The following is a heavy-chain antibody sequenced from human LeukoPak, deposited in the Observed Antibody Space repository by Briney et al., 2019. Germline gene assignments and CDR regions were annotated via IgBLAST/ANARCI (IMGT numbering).Heavy chain of an antibody. V-gene: IGHV4-34*01. Sequence: PSDTLSLTCTVSGGSITNYYWSWIRQPPGKGLEWIGEINHSGGTKYNPSLKSRVTISVDTSKNQFSLKLSSVTAADTAMYYCARVKDPGGYYYYYYMDVWGKGTTVTVSS. CDR1: GGSITNYY. CDR2: INHSGGT. D-gene: IGHD3-16*01. CDR3: ARVKDPGGYYYYYYMDV. J-gene: IGHJ6*03.